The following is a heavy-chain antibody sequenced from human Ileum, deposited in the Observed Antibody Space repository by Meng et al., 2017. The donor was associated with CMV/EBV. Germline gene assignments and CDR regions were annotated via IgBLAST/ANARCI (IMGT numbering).Heavy chain of an antibody. CDR1: GFNFSDYQ. J-gene: IGHJ4*02. CDR2: ISPSGSSI. Sequence: SLRLSCAASGFNFSDYQMSWIRQAPGKGLEWVSYISPSGSSIYYADSVKGRFTISRDNAKNSMYLQMNSLRAEDTAVYYCTSPPAGGWGQGTLVTVS. D-gene: IGHD3-16*01. V-gene: IGHV3-11*01. CDR3: TSPPAGG.